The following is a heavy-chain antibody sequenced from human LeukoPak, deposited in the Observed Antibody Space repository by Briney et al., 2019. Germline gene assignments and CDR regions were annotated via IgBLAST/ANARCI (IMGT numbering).Heavy chain of an antibody. Sequence: KPSETLSLTCAVYGGSFSGYYWSWIRQPPGKGLEWIGEINHSGSTNYNPSLKSRVTISVDKSKNQFSLKLSSVTAADTAVYYCARGKAAARFDPWGQGTLVTVSS. CDR1: GGSFSGYY. V-gene: IGHV4-34*01. J-gene: IGHJ5*02. D-gene: IGHD6-13*01. CDR2: INHSGST. CDR3: ARGKAAARFDP.